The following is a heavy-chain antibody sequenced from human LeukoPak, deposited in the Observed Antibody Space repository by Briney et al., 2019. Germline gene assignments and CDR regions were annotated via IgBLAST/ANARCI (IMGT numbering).Heavy chain of an antibody. J-gene: IGHJ4*02. CDR1: GFNVSSNY. CDR3: ARATVGATWIWGGHFDY. CDR2: IYSGGKT. Sequence: PGGSLRLSCTASGFNVSSNYMSWVRQAPGKGLERDSVIYSGGKTYYADSVKGRFTISRDNSKNTLLLQMNSLRAEDTALYYCARATVGATWIWGGHFDYWGQGALVTVAS. V-gene: IGHV3-53*01. D-gene: IGHD1-26*01.